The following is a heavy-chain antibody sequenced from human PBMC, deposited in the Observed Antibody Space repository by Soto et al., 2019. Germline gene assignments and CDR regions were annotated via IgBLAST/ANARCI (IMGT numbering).Heavy chain of an antibody. CDR2: IIPIFGTA. CDR1: GGTFSSYA. J-gene: IGHJ6*02. CDR3: ARSEGDFWSGYYGIRYYYYGMDV. D-gene: IGHD3-3*01. Sequence: SVKVSCKASGGTFSSYAISWVRQAPGQGLEWMGGIIPIFGTANYAQKFQGRVTITADESTSTAYMELSSLRSEDTAVYYCARSEGDFWSGYYGIRYYYYGMDVWG. V-gene: IGHV1-69*13.